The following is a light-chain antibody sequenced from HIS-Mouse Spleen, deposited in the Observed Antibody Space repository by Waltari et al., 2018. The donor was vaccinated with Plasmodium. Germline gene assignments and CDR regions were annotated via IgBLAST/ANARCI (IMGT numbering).Light chain of an antibody. CDR1: ALPKQY. Sequence: SYELTQPPSVSVSLGQMARITCSGEALPKQYAYWYQQKPGQFPVLVIYKDSERPSGIPERFSGSSSGTIVTLTISGVQAEDEADYYCLSADSSGTQKVFGGGTKLTVL. CDR2: KDS. CDR3: LSADSSGTQKV. J-gene: IGLJ2*01. V-gene: IGLV3-16*01.